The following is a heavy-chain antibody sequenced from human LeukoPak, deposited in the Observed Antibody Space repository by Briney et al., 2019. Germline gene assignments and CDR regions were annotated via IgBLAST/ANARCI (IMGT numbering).Heavy chain of an antibody. CDR2: MCYSGST. D-gene: IGHD3-22*01. V-gene: IGHV4-30-4*01. CDR3: ARPYYYDSRIDP. CDR1: GGSISSGDYY. Sequence: SETLSLTCTVSGGSISSGDYYWSWIRQPPGKGLEWTAYMCYSGSTYYNPSLRSRVTMSADTSKNQLSLKLSSVTAADTAVYYCARPYYYDSRIDPWGQGILVTVSS. J-gene: IGHJ5*02.